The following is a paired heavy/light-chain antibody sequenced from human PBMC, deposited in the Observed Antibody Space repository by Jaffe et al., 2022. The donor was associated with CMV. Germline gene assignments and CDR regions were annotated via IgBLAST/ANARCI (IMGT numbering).Light chain of an antibody. V-gene: IGKV3-20*01. Sequence: ENVLTQSPGTLSLSPGERATLSCRASQSVSSSYLAWYQQKPGQAPRLLIYGASSRATGIPDRFSGSGSGTDFTLTISRLEPEDFAVYYCQQYGSSPWTFGQGTKVEIK. CDR3: QQYGSSPWT. CDR2: GAS. CDR1: QSVSSSY. J-gene: IGKJ1*01.
Heavy chain of an antibody. CDR3: AKAVGQYCTNGVCYNDY. V-gene: IGHV3-23*04. J-gene: IGHJ4*02. Sequence: EVQLVESGGGLVQPGGSLRLSCAASGFTFSSYAMSWVRQAPGKGLEWVSAISGSGGGTYYADSVKGRFTISRDNSKNTLYLQMNSLRAEDTAVYYCAKAVGQYCTNGVCYNDYWGQGTLVTVSS. CDR1: GFTFSSYA. CDR2: ISGSGGGT. D-gene: IGHD2-8*01.